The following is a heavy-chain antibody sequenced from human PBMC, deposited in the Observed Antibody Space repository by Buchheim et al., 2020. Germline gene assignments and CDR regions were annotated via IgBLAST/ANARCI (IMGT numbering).Heavy chain of an antibody. D-gene: IGHD3-10*02. CDR1: GYTLTSYY. J-gene: IGHJ4*02. CDR2: INPSGGSL. V-gene: IGHV1-46*01. CDR3: ARAFPVLPMYYFDY. Sequence: QVQLVQSGAEVKKPGASVLVSCNASGYTLTSYYMHWVRQAPGQGLEWMGIINPSGGSLSYAQKFQGSLTMTRYPSKSISYMELNNLRSEDTAVYYCARAFPVLPMYYFDYWGQGTL.